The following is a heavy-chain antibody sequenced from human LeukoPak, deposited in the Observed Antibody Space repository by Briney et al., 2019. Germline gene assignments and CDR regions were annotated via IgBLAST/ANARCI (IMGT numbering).Heavy chain of an antibody. V-gene: IGHV1-46*03. CDR3: ARDLYGKQWLNPFDY. Sequence: ASVKVSCKASGYTFTSYYMHWVRQAPGQGLEWMGIINPSGGSTSYAQKFQGRVTMTRDTSTSTVYMELSSLRSEDTAVYYCARDLYGKQWLNPFDYWGQGTLVTVSS. CDR2: INPSGGST. J-gene: IGHJ4*02. CDR1: GYTFTSYY. D-gene: IGHD6-19*01.